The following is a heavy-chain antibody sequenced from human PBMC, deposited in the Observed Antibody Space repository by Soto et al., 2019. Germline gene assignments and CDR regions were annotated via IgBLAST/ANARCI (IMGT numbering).Heavy chain of an antibody. V-gene: IGHV4-4*07. CDR3: ARDSGDYQGFDY. CDR1: GGSISSYY. Sequence: QVQLQESGPGLVKPSETLSLTCTVSGGSISSYYWSWIRQPAGKGLEWIGRIYTSGSTNYNPSLISRLTGSLETSQNQFSLRVRSVTAADTAVYYCARDSGDYQGFDYWGQGTLVTVSS. CDR2: IYTSGST. D-gene: IGHD4-17*01. J-gene: IGHJ4*02.